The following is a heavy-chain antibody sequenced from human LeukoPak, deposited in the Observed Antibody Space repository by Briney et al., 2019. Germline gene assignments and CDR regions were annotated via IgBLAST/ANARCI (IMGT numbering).Heavy chain of an antibody. Sequence: ASVKVSCKASGYTFTSYGISWVRRAPGQGLEWMGWISAYNGNTNYAQKLRGRVTMTTDTSTSTAYMELRSLRSDDTAVYYCAREVQSDSSGYYPYYYYYYMDVWGKGTTVTVSS. D-gene: IGHD3-22*01. CDR3: AREVQSDSSGYYPYYYYYYMDV. V-gene: IGHV1-18*01. CDR1: GYTFTSYG. J-gene: IGHJ6*03. CDR2: ISAYNGNT.